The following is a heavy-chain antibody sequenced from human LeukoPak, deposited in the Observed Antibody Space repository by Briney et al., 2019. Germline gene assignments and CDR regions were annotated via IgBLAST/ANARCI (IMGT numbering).Heavy chain of an antibody. CDR2: ISSSGSTI. V-gene: IGHV3-11*01. CDR1: GFTLSDYY. J-gene: IGHJ4*02. CDR3: ARGETMVRGVYNY. D-gene: IGHD3-10*01. Sequence: GSLRLSCAASGFTLSDYYMSWIRQAPGKGLEWASYISSSGSTIYYADSVKGRFTISRDNAKNSLYLQMNSLRAEDTAVYYCARGETMVRGVYNYWGQGTLVTVSS.